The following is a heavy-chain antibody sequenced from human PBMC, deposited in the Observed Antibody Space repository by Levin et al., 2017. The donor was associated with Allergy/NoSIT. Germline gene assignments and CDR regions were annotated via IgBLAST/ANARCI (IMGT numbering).Heavy chain of an antibody. Sequence: SQTLSLTCTVSGGSIRSSSYYWGWIRQPPGKGLEWIGSIYYSGSTYYNPSLKSRVTISVDTSKNQFSLKLSSVTAADTAVYYCARGLSYCSGGSCAILWFDPWGQGTLVTVSS. CDR1: GGSIRSSSYY. D-gene: IGHD2-15*01. J-gene: IGHJ5*02. CDR3: ARGLSYCSGGSCAILWFDP. V-gene: IGHV4-39*07. CDR2: IYYSGST.